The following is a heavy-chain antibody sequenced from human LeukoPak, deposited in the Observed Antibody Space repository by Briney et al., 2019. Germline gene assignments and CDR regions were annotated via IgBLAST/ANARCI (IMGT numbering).Heavy chain of an antibody. CDR3: AKPRGSYSRVGDAFDI. V-gene: IGHV3-23*01. CDR1: GFTFSSYA. D-gene: IGHD1-26*01. J-gene: IGHJ3*02. Sequence: GSLRLSCAASGFTFSSYAMSRVRQAPGKGLEWVSAISGSGGSTYYADSVKGRFTISRDNSKNTLYLQMNSLRAEDTAVYYCAKPRGSYSRVGDAFDIWGQGTMVTVSS. CDR2: ISGSGGST.